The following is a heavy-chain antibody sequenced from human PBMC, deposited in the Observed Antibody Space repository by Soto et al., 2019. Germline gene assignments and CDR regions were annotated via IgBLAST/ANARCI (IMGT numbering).Heavy chain of an antibody. J-gene: IGHJ4*02. D-gene: IGHD3-22*01. V-gene: IGHV3-11*01. CDR2: ISSSGSTM. CDR1: GFTFSDYY. Sequence: GGSLRLSCAASGFTFSDYYMSWIRQAPGKRLEWVSYISSSGSTMYYADSVKGRFTISRDNAKNSLYLQMNSLRAEDTAVYYCARVYYYDSSGYDGWGQGTLVTVSS. CDR3: ARVYYYDSSGYDG.